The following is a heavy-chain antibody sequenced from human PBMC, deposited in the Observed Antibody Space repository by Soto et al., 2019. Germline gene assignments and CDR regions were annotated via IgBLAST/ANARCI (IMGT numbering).Heavy chain of an antibody. V-gene: IGHV4-34*01. J-gene: IGHJ5*02. CDR2: INHSGST. D-gene: IGHD3-10*01. CDR1: GGSFSGYY. CDR3: ARTARYGSGSYYKRQPSPLDH. Sequence: PSETLSLTCAVYGGSFSGYYWSWIRQPPGKGLEWIGEINHSGSTNYNPSLKSRVTISVDTSKNQFSLKLSSVTAADTAVYYCARTARYGSGSYYKRQPSPLDHWGQGTLVTVSS.